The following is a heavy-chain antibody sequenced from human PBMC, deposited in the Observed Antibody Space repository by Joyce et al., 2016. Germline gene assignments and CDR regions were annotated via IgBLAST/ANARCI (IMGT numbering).Heavy chain of an antibody. Sequence: QVQLVESGGGVVQPGRSLRLSCAASGFTFSNYGLHWVRQVPGKGLEWVGVISYDGSNKYYVDSVKGRFTISRDNSKNTLYLQMNSLRPEDTAVYYCARALGWDSNSCHDYWGQGTLVTVSS. D-gene: IGHD6-13*01. CDR2: ISYDGSNK. J-gene: IGHJ4*02. CDR3: ARALGWDSNSCHDY. CDR1: GFTFSNYG. V-gene: IGHV3-30*03.